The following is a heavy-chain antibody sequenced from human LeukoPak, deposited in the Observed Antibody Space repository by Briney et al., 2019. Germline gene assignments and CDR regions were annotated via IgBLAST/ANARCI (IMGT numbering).Heavy chain of an antibody. D-gene: IGHD1-7*01. J-gene: IGHJ4*02. V-gene: IGHV3-23*01. CDR3: AKDATPGNSIWDHFDS. CDR2: VGGGKDI. Sequence: PGGSLRLSCAASGFPFNIYGMSWVRQAPGKGLEWGSSVGGGKDIHYAESVKGRFTGSRDDAKSTVYLQMNSLRVEDTAIYFCAKDATPGNSIWDHFDSWGQGTLVTVSS. CDR1: GFPFNIYG.